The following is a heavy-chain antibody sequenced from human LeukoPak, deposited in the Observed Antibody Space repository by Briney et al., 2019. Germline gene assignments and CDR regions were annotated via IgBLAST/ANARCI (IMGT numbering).Heavy chain of an antibody. CDR1: GGSISSGSYY. V-gene: IGHV4-61*02. CDR3: ARALAGPTRFYY. CDR2: IYTSGST. D-gene: IGHD1-1*01. J-gene: IGHJ4*03. Sequence: PSEILSLTCSVSGGSISSGSYYWCWIRQPAGKGLEWIGRIYTSGSTNYNPSLKSRVTISVDTSKNQFSLKLSSVTGADMGESDCARALAGPTRFYYLGQRTLVTVSS.